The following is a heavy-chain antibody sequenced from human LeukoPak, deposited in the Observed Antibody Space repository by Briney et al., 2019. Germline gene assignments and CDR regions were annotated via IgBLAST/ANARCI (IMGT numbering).Heavy chain of an antibody. J-gene: IGHJ4*02. V-gene: IGHV3-48*01. CDR1: GFTFSSYS. Sequence: GGSLRLSCAASGFTFSSYSMNWVRQAPGKGLEWVSYISSSSSTIYYADSVKGRFTISRDNAKNSLYLQMNSLRAEDTAVYYCAMATSWYRIDHWGQGTLVTVSS. CDR3: AMATSWYRIDH. CDR2: ISSSSSTI. D-gene: IGHD6-13*01.